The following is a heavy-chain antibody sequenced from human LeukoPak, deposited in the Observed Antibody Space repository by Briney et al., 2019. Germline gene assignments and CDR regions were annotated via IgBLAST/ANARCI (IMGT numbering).Heavy chain of an antibody. CDR3: ARQKGYSSGWYFDY. J-gene: IGHJ4*02. CDR1: GGSISSSSYY. Sequence: SETLSLTCTVSGGSISSSSYYWGWIRQPPGKGLEWIGSIYYSGSTYYNPSLKSRVTISVDTSKNQFSLKLSSVTAADTAVYYCARQKGYSSGWYFDYWGQGTLVTVS. V-gene: IGHV4-39*01. CDR2: IYYSGST. D-gene: IGHD6-19*01.